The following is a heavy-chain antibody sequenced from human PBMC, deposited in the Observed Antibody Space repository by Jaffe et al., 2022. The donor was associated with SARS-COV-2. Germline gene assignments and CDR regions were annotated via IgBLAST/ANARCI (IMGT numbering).Heavy chain of an antibody. V-gene: IGHV3-7*01. CDR2: IKQDGREK. D-gene: IGHD4-17*01. CDR3: ASWNGDYVAFDI. Sequence: EVQLVESGGGLVQPGGSLRLSCSASRFRFSSYWMTWVRQAPGKGLEWVANIKQDGREKYYVDSVKGRFTISRDNTKNSLYLQMNSLRGEDTAVYYCASWNGDYVAFDIWGQGTLVTVSS. J-gene: IGHJ3*02. CDR1: RFRFSSYW.